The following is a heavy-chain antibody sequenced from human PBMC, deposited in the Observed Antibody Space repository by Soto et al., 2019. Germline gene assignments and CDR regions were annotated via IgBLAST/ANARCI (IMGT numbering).Heavy chain of an antibody. V-gene: IGHV1-18*01. D-gene: IGHD2-2*01. Sequence: ASVKVSCKASGCTVTNFAVTWVRRAPGQGLELMGSIIAYTGTTNYAQKFQGRVTMTTDTSTSTSYMDLRSLTSNDTAVYYCARVIPGVEAWFDPWGQGTLVTVSS. CDR1: GCTVTNFA. J-gene: IGHJ5*02. CDR3: ARVIPGVEAWFDP. CDR2: IIAYTGTT.